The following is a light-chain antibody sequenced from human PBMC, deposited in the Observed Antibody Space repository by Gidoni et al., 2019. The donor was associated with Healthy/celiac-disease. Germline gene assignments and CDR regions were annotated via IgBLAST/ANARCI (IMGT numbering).Light chain of an antibody. J-gene: IGKJ2*01. V-gene: IGKV3-15*01. CDR1: QSVSSN. CDR3: QQYNNWPPEYT. Sequence: EKVMTQSPATLSVSPGERATLSCRASQSVSSNLAWYQQKPGQAPRLLIYGASTRATGIPARFSGSGSGTEFTLTISSLQSEDFAVYYCQQYNNWPPEYTFXXXTKLEIK. CDR2: GAS.